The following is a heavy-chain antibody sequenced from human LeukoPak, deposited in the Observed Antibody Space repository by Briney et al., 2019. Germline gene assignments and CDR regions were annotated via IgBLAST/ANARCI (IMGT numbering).Heavy chain of an antibody. J-gene: IGHJ4*02. CDR2: IHFSGAN. CDR1: GGSISSGSYY. V-gene: IGHV4-39*01. Sequence: PSETLSLTCTVSGGSISSGSYYWGWIRQPTGKGLEWIGSIHFSGANYYNPSLKSRVTISVDTSKNQFSLTLSSLTAADTAVYYCARQDSSGWYGSFDYWGQGILVTVSS. D-gene: IGHD6-19*01. CDR3: ARQDSSGWYGSFDY.